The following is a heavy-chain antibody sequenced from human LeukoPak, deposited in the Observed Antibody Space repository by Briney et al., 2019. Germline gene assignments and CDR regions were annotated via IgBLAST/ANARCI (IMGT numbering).Heavy chain of an antibody. CDR3: ARDPPLRAVAGTGDY. Sequence: SETLSLTCTVSGGSISSYYWSWIRQPPGKGLEWIGYIYYSGSTNYNPSLKSRVTISVDTSKNQFSLKLSSVTAADTAVYYCARDPPLRAVAGTGDYWGQGTLVTVSS. CDR2: IYYSGST. D-gene: IGHD6-19*01. CDR1: GGSISSYY. V-gene: IGHV4-59*12. J-gene: IGHJ4*02.